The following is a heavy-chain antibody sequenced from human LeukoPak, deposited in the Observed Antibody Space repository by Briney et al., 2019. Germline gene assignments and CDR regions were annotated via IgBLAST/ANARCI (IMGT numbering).Heavy chain of an antibody. CDR2: INAGNGKT. D-gene: IGHD3-3*01. Sequence: GASVKVSCTASGYTFTNYAVHWVRQAPGQRLEWMGWINAGNGKTNYSQKFQVRVTLTRDTSASTVYMELSSLRSEDTAVYYCARAYDFPDYWGQGTLVTVSS. J-gene: IGHJ4*02. CDR3: ARAYDFPDY. V-gene: IGHV1-3*01. CDR1: GYTFTNYA.